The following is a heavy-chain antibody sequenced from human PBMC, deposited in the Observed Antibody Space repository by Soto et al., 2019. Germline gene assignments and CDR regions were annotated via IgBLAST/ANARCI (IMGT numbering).Heavy chain of an antibody. CDR3: ATSSGGGDTAMFDY. CDR2: IYYSGST. D-gene: IGHD5-18*01. V-gene: IGHV4-59*01. Sequence: SDTCSVADGSSSSYYWRCIRKNPGKGLEWIGYIYYSGSTNYNPSLKSRVTISVDTSKNQFSLKLSSVTAADTAVYYCATSSGGGDTAMFDYWGQGTLVTVSS. J-gene: IGHJ4*02. CDR1: DGSSSSYY.